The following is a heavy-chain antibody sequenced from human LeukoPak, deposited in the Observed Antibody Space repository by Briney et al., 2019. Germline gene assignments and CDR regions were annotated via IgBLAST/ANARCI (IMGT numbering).Heavy chain of an antibody. V-gene: IGHV3-30*18. CDR1: GFTFSSYG. Sequence: GGSLRLSCAASGFTFSSYGMHWVRQAPGKGLEWVAVISYDGSNKYYADSVKGRFTISRDNSKNTLYLQMNSLRAEDTAVYYCAKELPRDYWGQGTLVTVSP. J-gene: IGHJ4*02. D-gene: IGHD1-26*01. CDR2: ISYDGSNK. CDR3: AKELPRDY.